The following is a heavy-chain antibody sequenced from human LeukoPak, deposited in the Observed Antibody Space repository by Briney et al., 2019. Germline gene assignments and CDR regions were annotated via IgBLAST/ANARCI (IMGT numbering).Heavy chain of an antibody. Sequence: SETLSLTCAVSGGSISSSNWWSWVRQPPGKGLEWIGEIYHSGSTNYNPSLKSRVTISVDKSKNQFSLKLSSVTAADTAVYYCARAGIAAAGILGWFDPWGQGTLVTVSS. V-gene: IGHV4-4*02. CDR3: ARAGIAAAGILGWFDP. CDR2: IYHSGST. D-gene: IGHD6-13*01. J-gene: IGHJ5*02. CDR1: GGSISSSNW.